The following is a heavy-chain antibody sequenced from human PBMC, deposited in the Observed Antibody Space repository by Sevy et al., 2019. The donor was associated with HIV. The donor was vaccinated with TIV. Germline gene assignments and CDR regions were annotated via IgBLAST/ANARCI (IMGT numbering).Heavy chain of an antibody. CDR2: INQDASEI. J-gene: IGHJ5*02. V-gene: IGHV3-7*01. CDR3: AGPRFDP. CDR1: GFTFSTSW. Sequence: GGSLRLSCAASGFTFSTSWMHWVRQAPGKGLEWVANINQDASEIYYVDSVKGRFTISRDNAKNSLYLQMNSLRVDDTAVYSCAGPRFDPWGQGTLVTVSS.